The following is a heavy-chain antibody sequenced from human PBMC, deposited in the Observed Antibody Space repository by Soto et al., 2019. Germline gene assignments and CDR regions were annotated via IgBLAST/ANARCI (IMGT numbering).Heavy chain of an antibody. Sequence: EVQLVESGGGLIQPGGSLRLSCAASGVTVSSRYVNWVRQAPGKGLEGVSILYRGGSTYYADSVKGRFTISRDNSKNTLSLQMNSLRVDDTAAYYCWVIGATGDHWGQGTLVTVSS. V-gene: IGHV3-53*01. J-gene: IGHJ4*02. D-gene: IGHD2-21*01. CDR1: GVTVSSRY. CDR2: LYRGGST. CDR3: WVIGATGDH.